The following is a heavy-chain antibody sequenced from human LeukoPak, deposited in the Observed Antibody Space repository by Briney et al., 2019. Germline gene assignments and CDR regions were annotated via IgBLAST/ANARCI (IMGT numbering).Heavy chain of an antibody. Sequence: GGSLRLSCAASGFTFSRYWMTWVRQAPGKGLEWVANIKQDGSEKYYVDSVKGRFTISRDNSKNTLYLQMNSLRAEDTAVYYCATGYTYGPRRDYWGQGTLVTVSS. D-gene: IGHD5-18*01. J-gene: IGHJ4*02. CDR3: ATGYTYGPRRDY. CDR2: IKQDGSEK. V-gene: IGHV3-7*03. CDR1: GFTFSRYW.